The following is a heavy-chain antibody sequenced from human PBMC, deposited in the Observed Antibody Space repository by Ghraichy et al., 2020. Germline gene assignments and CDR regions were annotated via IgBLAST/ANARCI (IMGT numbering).Heavy chain of an antibody. J-gene: IGHJ3*02. CDR1: GFTFTSSA. V-gene: IGHV1-58*02. Sequence: SVKVSCKASGFTFTSSAMQWVRQARGQRLEWIGWIVVGSGNTNYAQKFQERVTITRDMSTSTAYMELSSLRSEDTAVYYCAADSGSYSGDAFDIWGQGTMVTVSS. CDR3: AADSGSYSGDAFDI. D-gene: IGHD1-26*01. CDR2: IVVGSGNT.